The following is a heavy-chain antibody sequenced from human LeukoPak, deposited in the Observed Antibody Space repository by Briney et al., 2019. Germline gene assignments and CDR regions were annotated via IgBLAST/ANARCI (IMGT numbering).Heavy chain of an antibody. Sequence: GRSLRLSCAASGFTFSSYEMNWVRQAPGKGLEWVSYISSSGSTIYYADSVKGRFTVSRDNAKNSLYLQMNSLRAEDTAVYYCARRWLRRGIDYWGQGTLVTVSS. J-gene: IGHJ4*02. V-gene: IGHV3-48*03. CDR2: ISSSGSTI. D-gene: IGHD5-12*01. CDR1: GFTFSSYE. CDR3: ARRWLRRGIDY.